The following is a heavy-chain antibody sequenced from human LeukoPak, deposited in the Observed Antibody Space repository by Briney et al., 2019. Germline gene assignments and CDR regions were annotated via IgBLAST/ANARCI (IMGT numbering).Heavy chain of an antibody. Sequence: ASVKVSCKASGYTFTSYGISWVRQAPGQGLEWMGGIIPLFVSTNYAQKFQGRLTITADKSTSTAYMELRILRSEDTAVYYCARDDCSGGSCPTLDAFDVWGQGTMVTVSS. V-gene: IGHV1-69*06. D-gene: IGHD2-15*01. CDR1: GYTFTSYG. CDR2: IIPLFVST. J-gene: IGHJ3*01. CDR3: ARDDCSGGSCPTLDAFDV.